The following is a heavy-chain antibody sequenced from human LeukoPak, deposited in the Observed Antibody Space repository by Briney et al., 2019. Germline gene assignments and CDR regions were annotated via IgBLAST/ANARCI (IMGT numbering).Heavy chain of an antibody. J-gene: IGHJ4*02. CDR2: IKQDESEK. D-gene: IGHD1-26*01. CDR3: ASLSSRIEGSPDY. V-gene: IGHV3-7*01. Sequence: PGGSLRLSCAASGFTFSSYWMSWVRQAPGKGLEWVANIKQDESEKYYVDSVKGRFTISRDNAKNSLYLQMNSLRAEDTAVYYCASLSSRIEGSPDYWGQGTLVTVSS. CDR1: GFTFSSYW.